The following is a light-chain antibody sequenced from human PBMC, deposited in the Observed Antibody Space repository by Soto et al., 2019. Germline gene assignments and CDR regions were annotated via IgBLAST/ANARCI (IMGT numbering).Light chain of an antibody. CDR3: QQSFSTPRT. CDR2: AAS. Sequence: DIQMTQSPSSLSASIGDRVIITCRASQTISDFLNWYQLKPGKAPKLLIYAASNLQSGVPSRFSGSGSGTDFTLTISRLQPEDFATYTCQQSFSTPRTFGQGTKV. J-gene: IGKJ1*01. V-gene: IGKV1-39*01. CDR1: QTISDF.